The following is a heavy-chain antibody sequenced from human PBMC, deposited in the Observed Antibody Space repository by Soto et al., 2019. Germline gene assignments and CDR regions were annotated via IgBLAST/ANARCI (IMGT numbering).Heavy chain of an antibody. D-gene: IGHD5-12*01. J-gene: IGHJ4*01. CDR1: GGLFSVFS. CDR2: VFPITGST. CDR3: ATIRVRGGPLRFED. V-gene: IGHV1-69*06. Sequence: QVQLVQSGAEVKKPGSSVKVSCKTSGGLFSVFSFNWVRQAPGQGLEWMGGVFPITGSTDYAQKFQGRLPITADRSTSTIYMELSRLTSDDTANYYCATIRVRGGPLRFEDGGQGTLISVSS.